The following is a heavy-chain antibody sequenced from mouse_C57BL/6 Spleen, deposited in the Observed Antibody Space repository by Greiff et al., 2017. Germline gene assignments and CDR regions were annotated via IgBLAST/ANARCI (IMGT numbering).Heavy chain of an antibody. V-gene: IGHV1-64*01. D-gene: IGHD1-1*01. J-gene: IGHJ1*03. CDR1: GYTFTSYW. CDR3: ARSGSTVVAHWYFDV. Sequence: VQLQQPGAELVKPGASVKLSCKASGYTFTSYWMHWVKQRPGQGLEWIGMIHPNSGSTNYNEKFKSKATLTVDKSSSTAYMQLSSLTSEDSAVYYCARSGSTVVAHWYFDVWGTGTTVTVFS. CDR2: IHPNSGST.